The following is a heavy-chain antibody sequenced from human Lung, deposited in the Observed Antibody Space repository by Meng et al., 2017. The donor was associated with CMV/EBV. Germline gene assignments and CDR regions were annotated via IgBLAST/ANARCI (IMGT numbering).Heavy chain of an antibody. J-gene: IGHJ5*02. Sequence: SETLSLXXAVSGGSIGTGDFYWTWIRQPPGRGLEWIGYIHDIGTTYYNPSLKSRLTISKDTSKNQFSLILASVTAADTAVYFCARGYCTDGECYRQGDAFDPWGQGXLVTVSS. CDR2: IHDIGTT. CDR3: ARGYCTDGECYRQGDAFDP. D-gene: IGHD2-8*01. V-gene: IGHV4-30-4*08. CDR1: GGSIGTGDFY.